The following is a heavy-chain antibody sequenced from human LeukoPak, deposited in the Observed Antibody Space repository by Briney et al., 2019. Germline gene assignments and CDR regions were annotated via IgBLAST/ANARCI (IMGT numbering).Heavy chain of an antibody. CDR2: IYPGDSDT. V-gene: IGHV5-51*01. J-gene: IGHJ5*02. Sequence: KVSCKASGYTFTSYGISWVRQMPGKGLEWMGIIYPGDSDTRYSPSFQGQVTISADKSISTAYLQWSSLKASDTAMYYCARVVVAATQYNWFDPWGQGTLVTVSS. D-gene: IGHD2-15*01. CDR1: GYTFTSYG. CDR3: ARVVVAATQYNWFDP.